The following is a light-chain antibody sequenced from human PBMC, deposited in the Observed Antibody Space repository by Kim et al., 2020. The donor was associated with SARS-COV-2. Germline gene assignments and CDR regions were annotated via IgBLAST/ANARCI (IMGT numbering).Light chain of an antibody. CDR3: NSRDSNDNVL. CDR1: SLRSYY. J-gene: IGLJ2*01. Sequence: SSELTQDPAVSVALGQTVRITCQGDSLRSYYTTWFQQKPGQAPIVVVFGKNNRPSGIPARFSGSSSGNTASLTITGTQAGDEADYYCNSRDSNDNVLFGGGTQLTVL. CDR2: GKN. V-gene: IGLV3-19*01.